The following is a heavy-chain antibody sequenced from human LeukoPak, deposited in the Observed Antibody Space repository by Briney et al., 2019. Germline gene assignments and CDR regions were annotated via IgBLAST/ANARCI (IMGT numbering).Heavy chain of an antibody. CDR3: ATSYGGNSVSAFDI. J-gene: IGHJ3*02. Sequence: VASVKVSCKASGYTFTSYDINWVRQATGQGLEWMGWMNPNSGNTGYAQKFQGRVTMTRNTSISTAYMELSSLRSEDTAVYYCATSYGGNSVSAFDIWGKGTMVTVSS. V-gene: IGHV1-8*01. CDR1: GYTFTSYD. CDR2: MNPNSGNT. D-gene: IGHD4-23*01.